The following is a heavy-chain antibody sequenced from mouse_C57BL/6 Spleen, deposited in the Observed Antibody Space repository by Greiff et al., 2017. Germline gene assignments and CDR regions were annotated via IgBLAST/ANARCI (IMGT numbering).Heavy chain of an antibody. CDR1: GYTFTDYY. V-gene: IGHV1-26*01. D-gene: IGHD2-5*01. CDR3: ARSGSNYRYAMDY. CDR2: INPNNGGT. J-gene: IGHJ4*01. Sequence: EVQLQQSGPELVKPGASVKISCKASGYTFTDYYMNWVKQSHGKSLEWIGDINPNNGGTSYNQKVKGKATLTVDKSSSTAYMELRSLTSEDSAVYYCARSGSNYRYAMDYWGQGTSVTVSS.